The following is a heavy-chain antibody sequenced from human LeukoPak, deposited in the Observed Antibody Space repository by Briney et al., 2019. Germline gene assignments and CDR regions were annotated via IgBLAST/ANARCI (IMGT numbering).Heavy chain of an antibody. Sequence: PGGSLGLSCAASGFIFSSYWMSWVRQAPGKGLEWVANIKQDGSVKYYVDSVKGRFTISRDNAKNSLYLQMTSLRAEDTAVYYCARLGYCSSTNCFYGMDVWGQGTTVTVSS. D-gene: IGHD2-2*01. J-gene: IGHJ6*02. CDR3: ARLGYCSSTNCFYGMDV. CDR2: IKQDGSVK. V-gene: IGHV3-7*02. CDR1: GFIFSSYW.